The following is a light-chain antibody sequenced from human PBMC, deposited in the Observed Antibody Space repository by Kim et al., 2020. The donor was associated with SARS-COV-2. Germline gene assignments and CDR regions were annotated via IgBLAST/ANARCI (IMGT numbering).Light chain of an antibody. CDR2: QDS. CDR1: KLGDKN. J-gene: IGLJ3*02. V-gene: IGLV3-1*01. CDR3: QAWDSSTAV. Sequence: SYELMQPPSVSVSPGQTASITCSGDKLGDKNASWYQQKPGQPPVLVIYQDSKRPSGIPERFSGSNSGNTATLTISGTQAMDEADYYCQAWDSSTAVFVGTTQLPFL.